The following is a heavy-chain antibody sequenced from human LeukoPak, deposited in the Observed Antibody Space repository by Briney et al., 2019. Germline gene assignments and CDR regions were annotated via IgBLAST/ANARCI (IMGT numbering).Heavy chain of an antibody. D-gene: IGHD3-22*01. CDR1: GYTFXGXY. CDR3: AREEDSGGYWGY. CDR2: INPNSGGT. J-gene: IGHJ4*02. Sequence: ASVKVSCKASGYTFXGXYMHWXXXXPGQGLEWVGWINPNSGGTNYAQKFRGRVTMTRDTSISTAYMELSRLRPDDTAVYYCAREEDSGGYWGYWGQGILVTVSS. V-gene: IGHV1-2*02.